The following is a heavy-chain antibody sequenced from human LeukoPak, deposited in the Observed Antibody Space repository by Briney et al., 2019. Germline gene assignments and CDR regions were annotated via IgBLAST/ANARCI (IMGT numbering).Heavy chain of an antibody. V-gene: IGHV4-59*01. CDR3: ARTARNSGYDDFDY. Sequence: SETLSLTCTVSGGSISSYYWSWIRQPPGKGLEWIGYIYYSGSTNYNPSLKSRVTISVDTSKNQFSLKLSSVTAADTAVYYCARTARNSGYDDFDYWGQGTLVTVSS. CDR1: GGSISSYY. J-gene: IGHJ4*02. D-gene: IGHD5-12*01. CDR2: IYYSGST.